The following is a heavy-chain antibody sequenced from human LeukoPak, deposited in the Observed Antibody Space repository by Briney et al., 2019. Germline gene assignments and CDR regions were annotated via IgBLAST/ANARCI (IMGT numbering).Heavy chain of an antibody. V-gene: IGHV4-30-4*01. D-gene: IGHD3-3*01. CDR3: ARGVERIFGVVNWFDP. J-gene: IGHJ5*02. CDR2: IYYSGST. Sequence: SETLSLTCTVSGGSISSGDYYWSWIRQPPGKGLEWIGCIYYSGSTYYNPSLKSRVTISVDTSKNQFSLKLNSVTAADTAVYYCARGVERIFGVVNWFDPWGQGTPVTVSS. CDR1: GGSISSGDYY.